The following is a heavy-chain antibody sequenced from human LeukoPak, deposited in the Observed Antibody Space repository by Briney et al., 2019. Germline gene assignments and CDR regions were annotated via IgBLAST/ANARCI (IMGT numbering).Heavy chain of an antibody. Sequence: PGGSLRLSCAASGFTFSSYAMSWVRQAPGKGLEWVSAISGSGGSTYYADSVKGRFTISRDNSKNTLYLQMNSLRAEDTAVYYYSEKVVAAAGTVYFDYWGQGTLVTVSS. CDR1: GFTFSSYA. V-gene: IGHV3-23*01. J-gene: IGHJ4*02. CDR3: SEKVVAAAGTVYFDY. CDR2: ISGSGGST. D-gene: IGHD6-13*01.